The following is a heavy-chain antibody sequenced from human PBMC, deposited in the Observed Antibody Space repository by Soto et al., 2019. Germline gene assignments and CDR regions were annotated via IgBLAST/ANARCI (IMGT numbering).Heavy chain of an antibody. CDR3: ARVRIRCFDN. D-gene: IGHD3-16*01. J-gene: IGHJ4*02. V-gene: IGHV3-11*01. Sequence: XESLRLSCVVSEFTFSDAYMSWIRQAPGKGLEWVSFISNSGSTILYADSVKGRFTISRDNAKNSLYLQMNSLRADDTAVYYCARVRIRCFDNWGQGTPVTVSS. CDR1: EFTFSDAY. CDR2: ISNSGSTI.